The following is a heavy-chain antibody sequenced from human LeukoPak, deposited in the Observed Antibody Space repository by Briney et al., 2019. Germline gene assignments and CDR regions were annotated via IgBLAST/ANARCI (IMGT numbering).Heavy chain of an antibody. CDR1: GGTFSSYA. J-gene: IGHJ4*02. D-gene: IGHD6-19*01. V-gene: IGHV1-69*04. CDR2: TIPILGIA. Sequence: SVKVSCKASGGTFSSYAISWVRQAPGQGLEWMGRTIPILGIANYAQKFQGRVTITADKSTSTAYMELSSLRSEDTAVYYCARPLVAGTGSYYFDYWGQGTLVTVST. CDR3: ARPLVAGTGSYYFDY.